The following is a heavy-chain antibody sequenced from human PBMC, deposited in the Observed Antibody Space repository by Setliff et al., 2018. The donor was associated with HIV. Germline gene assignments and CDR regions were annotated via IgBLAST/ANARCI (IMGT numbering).Heavy chain of an antibody. V-gene: IGHV1-2*02. Sequence: ASVKVSCKASGYTFTGYYMHWVRQAPGQGLEWVGWIIPNSGGANYAQNFQGRITMTRNTSISTAYMELSSLRSDDTAVYYCTRGRVVVIAAVKYYYYFDVWGKGTTVTVSS. CDR2: IIPNSGGA. CDR3: TRGRVVVIAAVKYYYYFDV. CDR1: GYTFTGYY. D-gene: IGHD2-21*01. J-gene: IGHJ6*03.